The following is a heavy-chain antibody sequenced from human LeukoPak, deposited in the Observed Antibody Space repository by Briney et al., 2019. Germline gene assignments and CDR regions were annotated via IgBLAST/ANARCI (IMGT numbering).Heavy chain of an antibody. V-gene: IGHV3-23*01. D-gene: IGHD6-19*01. J-gene: IGHJ4*02. CDR2: ISGSGGTT. Sequence: GGSLRLSCAASGFTFSSYAMSGVPQAPGKGREGVSAISGSGGTTYYTHPVKGRFTISRDNSKHTLYLQMNSLRAEDTAAYFCAKDRSSSGGTGYYFDYWGQGTLVTVSS. CDR3: AKDRSSSGGTGYYFDY. CDR1: GFTFSSYA.